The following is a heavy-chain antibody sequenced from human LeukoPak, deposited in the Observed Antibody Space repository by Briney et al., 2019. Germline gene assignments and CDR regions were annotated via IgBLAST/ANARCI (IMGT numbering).Heavy chain of an antibody. CDR2: ISYDGSNK. CDR3: AKDQPGTMDSGAFDI. D-gene: IGHD3-10*01. V-gene: IGHV3-30*18. Sequence: GGSLRLSCAASGFTFSSYWMHWVRQAPGKGLEWVAVISYDGSNKYYADSVKGRFTISRDNSKNTLYLQMNSLRAEDTAVYYCAKDQPGTMDSGAFDIWGQGTMVTVSS. J-gene: IGHJ3*02. CDR1: GFTFSSYW.